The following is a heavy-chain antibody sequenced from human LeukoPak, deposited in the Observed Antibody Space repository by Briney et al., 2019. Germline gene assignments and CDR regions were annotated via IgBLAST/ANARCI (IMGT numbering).Heavy chain of an antibody. D-gene: IGHD3-9*01. J-gene: IGHJ4*02. Sequence: GGSLRLSCAASGFTVSSNYMSWVRQAPGKGLEWVSVIYSGGSTYYADSVKGRFTISRDNSKNTLYLQMNSLRAEDTAVYYCARDKTYYDILTGPIDYWGQGTLVTVSS. CDR3: ARDKTYYDILTGPIDY. CDR2: IYSGGST. V-gene: IGHV3-66*01. CDR1: GFTVSSNY.